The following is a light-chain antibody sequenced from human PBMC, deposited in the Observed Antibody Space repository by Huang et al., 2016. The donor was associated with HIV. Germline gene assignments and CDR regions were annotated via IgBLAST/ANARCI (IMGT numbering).Light chain of an antibody. CDR1: QTISDD. CDR3: QQTYSTPWT. V-gene: IGKV1-39*01. CDR2: DAS. J-gene: IGKJ1*01. Sequence: DIQMTQSPSSLSASIGDRVTITCRASQTISDDLNWYQQKPGKAPKVLIYDASRLQSGVPSRFSCSGSGTDFTLTISSLQPEDFATYSCQQTYSTPWTFGQGTKVEIK.